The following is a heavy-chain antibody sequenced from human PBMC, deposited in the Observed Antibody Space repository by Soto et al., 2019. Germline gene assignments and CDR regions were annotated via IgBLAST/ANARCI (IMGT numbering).Heavy chain of an antibody. CDR3: ARGSRRDTAMVLDAFDS. V-gene: IGHV4-31*03. CDR1: GGSIRSGGYY. Sequence: QVPLQESGPGLVKPSQTLSLTCTVSGGSIRSGGYYWSWIRQHPGKGLEWIGYIYYSGSTYHNPSLKSRVTISVDTSKNQFSLKLSSVTAADTAVYYCARGSRRDTAMVLDAFDSWGQGTMVTVSS. CDR2: IYYSGST. D-gene: IGHD5-18*01. J-gene: IGHJ3*02.